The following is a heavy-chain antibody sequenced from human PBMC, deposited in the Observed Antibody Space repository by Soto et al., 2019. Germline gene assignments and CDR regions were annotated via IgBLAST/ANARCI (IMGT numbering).Heavy chain of an antibody. D-gene: IGHD6-13*01. CDR3: AKVYSSSWYAVYYFDY. Sequence: PGGSLRLSCAASGVRFSTHYMNWVRQTPGKGLEWVSSINRDSTSINYADSVKGRFTISRDNSKNTLYLQMNSLRAEDTAVYYCAKVYSSSWYAVYYFDYWGQGTLVTVSS. CDR1: GVRFSTHY. J-gene: IGHJ4*02. V-gene: IGHV3-23*05. CDR2: INRDSTSI.